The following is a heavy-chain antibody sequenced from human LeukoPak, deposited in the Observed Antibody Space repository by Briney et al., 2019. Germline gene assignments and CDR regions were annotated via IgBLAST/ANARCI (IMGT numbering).Heavy chain of an antibody. V-gene: IGHV3-21*01. CDR1: GFTFSSYS. Sequence: PGGSLRLSCAASGFTFSSYSMNWVRQAPGKGLEWVSSISSSSSYIYYADSVKGRFTISRDNAKNSLYLQMNSLRAEDTAVYYCARDSSSWVYFDYWGQGTLVTVSS. CDR2: ISSSSSYI. D-gene: IGHD6-13*01. J-gene: IGHJ4*02. CDR3: ARDSSSWVYFDY.